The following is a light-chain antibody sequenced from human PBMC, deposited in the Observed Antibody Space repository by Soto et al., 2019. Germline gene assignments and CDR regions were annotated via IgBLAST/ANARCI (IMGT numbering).Light chain of an antibody. CDR1: QSVNSN. Sequence: EIVMTQSPATVSVSPGERATLSCRASQSVNSNLVWYQHKPGQAPRLLIYGASTRATGIPARFSGSGSGTDFTLTISSLQSEDFALYYCQQYNNWLWTFGQGTKLDIK. CDR3: QQYNNWLWT. V-gene: IGKV3-15*01. J-gene: IGKJ1*01. CDR2: GAS.